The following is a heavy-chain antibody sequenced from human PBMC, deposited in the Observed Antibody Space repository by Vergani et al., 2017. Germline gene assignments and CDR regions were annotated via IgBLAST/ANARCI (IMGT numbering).Heavy chain of an antibody. V-gene: IGHV1-8*03. CDR3: AREDCSSTSCHYYFDY. D-gene: IGHD2-2*01. Sequence: QVQLVQSGAEVKKPGASVEVSCKASGYTFTSYDINWVRQATGQGLEWMGWMNPNSGNTGYAQKFQGRVTITRNTSISTAYMELSSLRSEDTAVYYCAREDCSSTSCHYYFDYWGQGTLVTVSS. CDR2: MNPNSGNT. J-gene: IGHJ4*02. CDR1: GYTFTSYD.